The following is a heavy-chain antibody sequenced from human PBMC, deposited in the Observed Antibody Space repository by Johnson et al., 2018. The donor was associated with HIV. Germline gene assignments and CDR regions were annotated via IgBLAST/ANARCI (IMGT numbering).Heavy chain of an antibody. CDR3: APWTAI. J-gene: IGHJ3*02. Sequence: QVQLLESGGGVVQPGRSLRLSCAASGFTFSSYAMHWVRQAPGKGLEWVAVISYDGSNKYYADSVKGRFTISRDNSKNTLYLQMNSLRAEDTAVYYCAPWTAIWGQGTMVTVSS. V-gene: IGHV3-30*04. CDR1: GFTFSSYA. CDR2: ISYDGSNK. D-gene: IGHD3/OR15-3a*01.